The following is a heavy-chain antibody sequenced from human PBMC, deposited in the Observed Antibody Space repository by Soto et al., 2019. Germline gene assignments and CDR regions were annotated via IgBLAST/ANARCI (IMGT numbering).Heavy chain of an antibody. Sequence: SETLSLTCTVSGGSISSGGYYWSWILQHPGKGLEWSGYIYYSGSTYYNPSLKSPVTISVDTSKTQFSLKLSSVTAADTAVYYCARAQLWYGEDYWGQGTLVTVSS. CDR1: GGSISSGGYY. D-gene: IGHD3-10*01. V-gene: IGHV4-31*01. J-gene: IGHJ4*02. CDR2: IYYSGST. CDR3: ARAQLWYGEDY.